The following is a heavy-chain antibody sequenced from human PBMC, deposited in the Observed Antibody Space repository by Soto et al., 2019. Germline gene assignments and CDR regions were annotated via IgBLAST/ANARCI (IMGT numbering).Heavy chain of an antibody. CDR1: GFTFSFYA. Sequence: GSLRLSCAASGFTFSFYAMHWVRQAPGKGLEWVAVISYNGRNKHYVDSVKGRFTISRDNSQDTLYLQMDSLRPDDTAVYYCARQAKIGDRSQFYFDSWGQGTLVTVSS. V-gene: IGHV3-30*04. CDR3: ARQAKIGDRSQFYFDS. CDR2: ISYNGRNK. J-gene: IGHJ4*02. D-gene: IGHD3-16*01.